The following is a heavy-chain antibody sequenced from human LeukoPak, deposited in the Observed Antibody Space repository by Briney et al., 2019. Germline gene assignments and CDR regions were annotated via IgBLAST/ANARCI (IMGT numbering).Heavy chain of an antibody. J-gene: IGHJ5*02. D-gene: IGHD2-2*02. Sequence: PGGSLRLSCAASGFTFSDYYMSWIRQAPGKGREWVSYISSSGSTIYYADSVKGRFTISRDNAKNGMYLQMNSLRGEGTAVYSCAREQQYQLLYGWFDPWGQGSLVTVYS. CDR1: GFTFSDYY. CDR2: ISSSGSTI. CDR3: AREQQYQLLYGWFDP. V-gene: IGHV3-11*01.